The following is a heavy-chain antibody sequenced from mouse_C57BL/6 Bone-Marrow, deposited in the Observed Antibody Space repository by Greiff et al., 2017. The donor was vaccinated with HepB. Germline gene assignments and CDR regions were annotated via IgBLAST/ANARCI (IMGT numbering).Heavy chain of an antibody. CDR2: IYWDDDK. V-gene: IGHV8-12*01. J-gene: IGHJ2*01. CDR1: GFSLSTSGMG. D-gene: IGHD2-4*01. CDR3: ARSRELRRVPYYFDY. Sequence: QVTLKECGPGILQSSQTLSLTCSFSGFSLSTSGMGVSWIRQPSGKGLEWLAHIYWDDDKRYNPSLKSRLTISKDTSRNQVFLKITSVDTADTATYYCARSRELRRVPYYFDYWGQGTTLTVSS.